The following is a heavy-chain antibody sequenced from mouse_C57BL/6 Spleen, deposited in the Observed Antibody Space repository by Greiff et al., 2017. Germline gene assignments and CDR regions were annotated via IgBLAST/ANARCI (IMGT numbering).Heavy chain of an antibody. V-gene: IGHV1-72*01. CDR1: GYTFTSYW. CDR2: IDPNSGGT. Sequence: VQLKQPGAELVKPGASVKLSCKASGYTFTSYWMHWVKQRPGRGLEWIGRIDPNSGGTKYNEKFKSKATLTVDKPSSTAYMQLSSLTSEDSAVYYCARLHYDYDLYAMDYWGQGTSVTVSS. D-gene: IGHD2-4*01. J-gene: IGHJ4*01. CDR3: ARLHYDYDLYAMDY.